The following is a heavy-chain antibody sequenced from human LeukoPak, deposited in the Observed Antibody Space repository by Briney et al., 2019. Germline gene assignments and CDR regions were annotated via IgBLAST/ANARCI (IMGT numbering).Heavy chain of an antibody. CDR2: MNPNSGNT. D-gene: IGHD3-3*01. V-gene: IGHV1-8*01. J-gene: IGHJ4*02. Sequence: VASVKVSCKASGYTFTSYDINWVRQATGQGLEWMGWMNPNSGNTGYAQKFQGRVTMTRNTSISTAYMELSSLRSEDTAVYYCARATELVDYDCWCGYYMNYWGQGTLVTVSS. CDR3: ARATELVDYDCWCGYYMNY. CDR1: GYTFTSYD.